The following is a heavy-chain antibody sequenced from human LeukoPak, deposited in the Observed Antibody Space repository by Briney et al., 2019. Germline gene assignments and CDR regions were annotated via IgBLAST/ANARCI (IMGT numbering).Heavy chain of an antibody. V-gene: IGHV4-39*07. D-gene: IGHD3-3*01. CDR2: INHSGST. Sequence: SETLSLTCTVSGGSISSGDYYWSWIRQPPGKGLEWIGEINHSGSTNYNPSLESRVTISVDTSKNQFSLKLSSVTAADTAVYYCARGYLEWFLPGGNWFDPWGQGTLVTVSS. J-gene: IGHJ5*02. CDR1: GGSISSGDYY. CDR3: ARGYLEWFLPGGNWFDP.